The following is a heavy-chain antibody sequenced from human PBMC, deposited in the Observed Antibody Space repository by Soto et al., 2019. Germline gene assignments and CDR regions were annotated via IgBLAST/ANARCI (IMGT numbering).Heavy chain of an antibody. Sequence: SETLSLTCSVSGGSISSSSYYWSWIRQHPGKGLEWVGYIHHSGNTRYNPSLKSRVTLFVDTSKNQFSLMLSSLTAADTAVYFCARARVPYSSTWYKYDYYGMDVWGQGTTVTVSS. D-gene: IGHD6-13*01. CDR3: ARARVPYSSTWYKYDYYGMDV. CDR2: IHHSGNT. J-gene: IGHJ6*02. CDR1: GGSISSSSYY. V-gene: IGHV4-31*03.